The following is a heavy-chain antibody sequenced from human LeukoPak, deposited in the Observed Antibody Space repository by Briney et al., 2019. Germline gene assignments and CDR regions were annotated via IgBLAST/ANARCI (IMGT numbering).Heavy chain of an antibody. CDR1: GYTFTTYD. CDR3: ARDRAQILWFGEPSDAFDI. D-gene: IGHD3-10*01. CDR2: MNPNSGNT. J-gene: IGHJ3*02. V-gene: IGHV1-8*03. Sequence: ASVKVSCKASGYTFTTYDINWVRQATGQGLEWMGWMNPNSGNTGYARRFQDRVTITRNTSISTAYMELSSLRSDDTAVYYCARDRAQILWFGEPSDAFDIWGQGTMVTVSS.